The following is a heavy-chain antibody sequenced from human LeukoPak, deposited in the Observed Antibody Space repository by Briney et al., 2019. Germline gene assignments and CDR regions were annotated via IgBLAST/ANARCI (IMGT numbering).Heavy chain of an antibody. Sequence: GGSLRLSCAASGFTFSGSAMHWVRQASGKGLEWVGRIRSKANSYAQVYAASVKGKFTISRDDSKNTAYLQMNSLKTEDTDVYYCTRPGGYYCSSTSCLDYWGQGTLVTVSS. V-gene: IGHV3-73*01. CDR2: IRSKANSYAQ. J-gene: IGHJ4*02. CDR3: TRPGGYYCSSTSCLDY. D-gene: IGHD2-2*01. CDR1: GFTFSGSA.